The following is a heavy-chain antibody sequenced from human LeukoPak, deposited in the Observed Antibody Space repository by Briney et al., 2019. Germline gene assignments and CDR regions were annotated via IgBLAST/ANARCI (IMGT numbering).Heavy chain of an antibody. Sequence: VASVKVSCKASGGTFSSYAISWVRQAPGQGLEGMGRIIPIFGTANYAQKFQGRVTITTAESTSTAYMELSSLRSEDTAVYYCARPTGVVVLWGQGTLVTVSS. J-gene: IGHJ4*02. CDR2: IIPIFGTA. CDR3: ARPTGVVVL. CDR1: GGTFSSYA. V-gene: IGHV1-69*05. D-gene: IGHD3-22*01.